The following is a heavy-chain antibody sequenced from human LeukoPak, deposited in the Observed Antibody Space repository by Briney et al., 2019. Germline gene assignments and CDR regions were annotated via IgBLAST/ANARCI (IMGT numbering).Heavy chain of an antibody. V-gene: IGHV1-24*01. CDR2: FDPEDGET. J-gene: IGHJ4*02. D-gene: IGHD2-2*02. Sequence: ASVKVSSKVSGYTLTELSMHWVRQAPGKGLGWMGGFDPEDGETIYAQKFQGRVTMTEDTSTDTAYMELSSLRSEDTAVYYCATVPGYCSSTSCYTSDYWGQGTLVTVYS. CDR3: ATVPGYCSSTSCYTSDY. CDR1: GYTLTELS.